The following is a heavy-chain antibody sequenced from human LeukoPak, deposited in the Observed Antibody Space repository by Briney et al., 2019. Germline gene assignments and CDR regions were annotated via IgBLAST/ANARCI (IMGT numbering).Heavy chain of an antibody. D-gene: IGHD6-6*01. J-gene: IGHJ4*02. CDR1: GLTFSTSG. V-gene: IGHV3-33*01. Sequence: DPGPCLRLSCAAAGLTFSTSGTHWVSQDPGNGLGWVAVIWYDGSNKYYADSVKGRFTISRDNSKNTLYLQMNSLRAEDTAVYYCARLGDRQVLGNWGQGTLVTVSS. CDR2: IWYDGSNK. CDR3: ARLGDRQVLGN.